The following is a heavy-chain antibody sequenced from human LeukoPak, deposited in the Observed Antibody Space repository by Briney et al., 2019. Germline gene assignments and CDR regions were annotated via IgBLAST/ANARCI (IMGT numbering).Heavy chain of an antibody. CDR3: ASQGSRWLAPFDY. Sequence: SETLSLTCTVSGGSISSSSYYWGWIRQPPGKGLEWIGEINHSGSTNYNPSLKSRVTISVDTSKDQFSLKLSSVTAADTAVYYCASQGSRWLAPFDYWGQGTLVTVSS. D-gene: IGHD6-19*01. CDR2: INHSGST. V-gene: IGHV4-39*07. J-gene: IGHJ4*02. CDR1: GGSISSSSYY.